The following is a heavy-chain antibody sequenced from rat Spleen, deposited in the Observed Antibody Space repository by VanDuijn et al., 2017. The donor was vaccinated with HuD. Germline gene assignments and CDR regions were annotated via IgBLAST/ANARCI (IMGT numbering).Heavy chain of an antibody. CDR2: ISYDGSST. V-gene: IGHV5-7*01. Sequence: EVQLVESGGGLVQPGRSLKLSCAASGFTFSDYNMAWVRQAPKKGLEWVATISYDGSSTYYRDSVKGRFTISRDNAKSTLYLQMDSLRSEDTATYYCARLQWDYWGPGTMVTVSS. J-gene: IGHJ1*01. CDR3: ARLQWDY. D-gene: IGHD1-1*01. CDR1: GFTFSDYN.